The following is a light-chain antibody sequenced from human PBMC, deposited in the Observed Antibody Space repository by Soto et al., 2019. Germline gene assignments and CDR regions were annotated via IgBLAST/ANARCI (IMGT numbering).Light chain of an antibody. J-gene: IGLJ2*01. Sequence: QSALTQPASVSGSPGQSIAISCTGTSSDIGDYNYVSWYQQHPGKAPKLMIFDVSNRASGVSNRFSGSMSGNTASLTISGLQPADEADYYCISYTGGSTVVFGGGTKPTVL. CDR3: ISYTGGSTVV. CDR2: DVS. CDR1: SSDIGDYNY. V-gene: IGLV2-14*01.